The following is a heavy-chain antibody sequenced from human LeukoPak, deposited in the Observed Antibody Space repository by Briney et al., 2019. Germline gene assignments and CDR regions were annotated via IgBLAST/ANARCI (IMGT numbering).Heavy chain of an antibody. Sequence: SETLSLTCSVSGGSMRSDSSFWSWIRQPAGKGLEWIGRIYATGNTNYNPSLERRVTISVDTSKNQFSLELTSVTAADTAVYYCARGYCSGGSCYSVENWFDPWGQGTLVTVSS. V-gene: IGHV4-61*02. CDR2: IYATGNT. CDR3: ARGYCSGGSCYSVENWFDP. J-gene: IGHJ5*02. D-gene: IGHD2-15*01. CDR1: GGSMRSDSSF.